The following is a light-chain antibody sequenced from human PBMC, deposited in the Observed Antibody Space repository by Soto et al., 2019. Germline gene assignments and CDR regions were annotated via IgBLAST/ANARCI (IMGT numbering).Light chain of an antibody. Sequence: ALRVTQSPSSLSASTGDRVTITCRASQGISSYLAWYQQKQGKAPRLLIYAASTLQSGVPSRFRGSGSGTDLTITISSLQSEDFATYYCQQYYSYPHTFGQGTRLEIK. J-gene: IGKJ5*01. CDR2: AAS. CDR3: QQYYSYPHT. V-gene: IGKV1-8*01. CDR1: QGISSY.